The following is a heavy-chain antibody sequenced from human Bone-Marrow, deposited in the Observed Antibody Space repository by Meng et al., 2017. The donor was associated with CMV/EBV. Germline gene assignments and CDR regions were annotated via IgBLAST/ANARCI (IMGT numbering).Heavy chain of an antibody. J-gene: IGHJ4*02. CDR1: GYTFTSYY. V-gene: IGHV1-46*01. Sequence: ASVKVSCKASGYTFTSYYMHWVRQAPGQGLEWMGIINPSGGRTSYAQRFQGRVTMTRDTSTSTAYMELRSLRSDDTAVYYCARGLGIAVAGPMPFDYWGQGTLVTVSS. CDR3: ARGLGIAVAGPMPFDY. CDR2: INPSGGRT. D-gene: IGHD6-19*01.